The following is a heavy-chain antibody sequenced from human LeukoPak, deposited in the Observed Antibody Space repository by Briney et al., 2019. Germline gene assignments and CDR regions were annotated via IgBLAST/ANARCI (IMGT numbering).Heavy chain of an antibody. D-gene: IGHD1-26*01. CDR3: ARLIVGATDFDY. Sequence: SETLSLTCAVYGGSFSGYYWSWIRQPPGKGLEWIGEINHSGSASYNPSLKSRVTMSVDTSKNQSSLKLSSVTAADTAVYYCARLIVGATDFDYWGQGTLVTVSS. CDR1: GGSFSGYY. J-gene: IGHJ4*02. V-gene: IGHV4-34*01. CDR2: INHSGSA.